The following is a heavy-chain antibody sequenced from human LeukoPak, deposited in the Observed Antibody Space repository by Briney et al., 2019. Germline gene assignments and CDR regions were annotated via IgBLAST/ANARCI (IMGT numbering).Heavy chain of an antibody. CDR1: GDSIVRGGYC. J-gene: IGHJ6*01. CDR2: IHYSGNT. CDR3: VRDGAAAPPHNYYGMDV. V-gene: IGHV4-31*11. D-gene: IGHD6-13*01. Sequence: SETLSLTCVVSGDSIVRGGYCWSWIRQRPGKGLEWIGSIHYSGNTFYNPSLKSRIAISADTSKTQFSLKVTSVTAADTAVYYCVRDGAAAPPHNYYGMDVWGQGTTVTVPS.